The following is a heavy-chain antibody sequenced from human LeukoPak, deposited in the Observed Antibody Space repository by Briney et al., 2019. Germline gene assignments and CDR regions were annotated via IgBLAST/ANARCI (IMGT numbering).Heavy chain of an antibody. CDR1: GFTFSSYG. CDR3: ARELCSSTRCPGMDV. Sequence: PGRSLRLSCAASGFTFSSYGTHWVRQAPGKGLEWVAVIWYDGSNKYYADSVKGRFTISRDNSKNTLYLQMNSLRAEDTAVYYCARELCSSTRCPGMDVWGQGTTVTVSS. D-gene: IGHD2-2*01. V-gene: IGHV3-33*01. CDR2: IWYDGSNK. J-gene: IGHJ6*02.